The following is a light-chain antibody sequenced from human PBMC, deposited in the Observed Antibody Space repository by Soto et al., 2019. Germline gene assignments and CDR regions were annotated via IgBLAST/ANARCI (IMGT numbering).Light chain of an antibody. CDR1: TGAVTSGHY. J-gene: IGLJ3*02. CDR3: LLFYGGARV. V-gene: IGLV7-46*01. CDR2: DTS. Sequence: QAVVTQEPSLTVSPGGTVTLTCGSSTGAVTSGHYPYWFRQKPGQAPRTLIYDTSNRHSWTPARFSGSLLGGKAALTLSGAQPEDEAVFYCLLFYGGARVFGGGTKLTVL.